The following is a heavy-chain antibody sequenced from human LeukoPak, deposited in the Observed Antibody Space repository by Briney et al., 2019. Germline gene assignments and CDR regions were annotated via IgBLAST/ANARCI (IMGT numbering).Heavy chain of an antibody. D-gene: IGHD6-19*01. J-gene: IGHJ4*02. Sequence: SETLSLTCTVSGGSISSYYWSWIRQPPGKGLEWIGYIYYSGSTNYNPSLKSRVTISVDTSKNQFSLKLSSVTAADTAVYYCARESPLQAGPNDYWGQGTLVTVSS. CDR3: ARESPLQAGPNDY. CDR1: GGSISSYY. CDR2: IYYSGST. V-gene: IGHV4-59*01.